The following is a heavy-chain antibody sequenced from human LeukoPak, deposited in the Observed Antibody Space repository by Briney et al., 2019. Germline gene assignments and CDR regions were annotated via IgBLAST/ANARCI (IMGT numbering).Heavy chain of an antibody. CDR2: INHRGST. CDR1: GESLSKYY. V-gene: IGHV4-34*01. Sequence: SETLSLTCAVYGESLSKYYWTWIRQSPGKGLEWIGEINHRGSTNLNPSLKSRVTISVDTSKNQFSLKLSSVTAADTAVYYCATRPGKVWYWGQGTLVTVSS. D-gene: IGHD3-10*01. CDR3: ATRPGKVWY. J-gene: IGHJ4*02.